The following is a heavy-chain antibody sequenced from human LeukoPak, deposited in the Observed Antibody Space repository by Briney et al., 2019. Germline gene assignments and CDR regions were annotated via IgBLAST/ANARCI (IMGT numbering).Heavy chain of an antibody. CDR2: IYSGGST. CDR3: ARERGHLDY. V-gene: IGHV3-66*01. CDR1: GFTVSSNY. D-gene: IGHD6-25*01. J-gene: IGHJ4*02. Sequence: PGGSLRLSCVVSGFTVSSNYMSWFRQAPGKGLEWVSVIYSGGSTYYADSVKDRFTISGDNSKNTLYLQMNSLRAADTAVYYCARERGHLDYWGQGTLVTVSS.